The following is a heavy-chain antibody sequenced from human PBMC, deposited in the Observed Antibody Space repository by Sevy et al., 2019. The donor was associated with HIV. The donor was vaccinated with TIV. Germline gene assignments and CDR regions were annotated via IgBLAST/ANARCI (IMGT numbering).Heavy chain of an antibody. CDR2: ISSSSDII. Sequence: GGSLRLSCAVSGFIFSGYSMNWVRQAPGKGLEWVSYISSSSDIIYYADSVKGRFTISRDNPRNSLYLQMNSLRDEDTAVYYCARTIAAAETFDYWGQGALVTVSS. D-gene: IGHD6-25*01. V-gene: IGHV3-48*02. CDR3: ARTIAAAETFDY. CDR1: GFIFSGYS. J-gene: IGHJ4*02.